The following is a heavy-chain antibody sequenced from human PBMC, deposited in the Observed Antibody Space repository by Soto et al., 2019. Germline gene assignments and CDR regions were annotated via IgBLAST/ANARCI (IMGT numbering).Heavy chain of an antibody. J-gene: IGHJ6*02. CDR3: AGQRYSSGWPYYYYYGMDV. CDR1: GFTFSSYA. V-gene: IGHV3-30-3*01. Sequence: PGGSLRLSCAASGFTFSSYAMHWVRQAPGKGLEWVAVISYDGSNKYYADSGKGRFTISRDNSKNTLYLQMNSLRAEDTAVYYCAGQRYSSGWPYYYYYGMDVWGQGTTVTVSS. D-gene: IGHD6-19*01. CDR2: ISYDGSNK.